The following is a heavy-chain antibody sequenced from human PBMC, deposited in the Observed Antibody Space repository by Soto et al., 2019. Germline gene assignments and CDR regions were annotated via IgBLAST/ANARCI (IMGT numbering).Heavy chain of an antibody. CDR3: ASRGGDSAYYYYMDV. CDR2: ISGYNGNT. CDR1: GYTFTTYG. Sequence: GASVKVSCKASGYTFTTYGISWVRQAPGQGLEWMGWISGYNGNTNYAQKLQGRVTMTRDTSTSTVYMELRSLRSEDTAVYYCASRGGDSAYYYYMDVCGKGTTVTVSS. J-gene: IGHJ6*03. D-gene: IGHD3-10*01. V-gene: IGHV1-18*01.